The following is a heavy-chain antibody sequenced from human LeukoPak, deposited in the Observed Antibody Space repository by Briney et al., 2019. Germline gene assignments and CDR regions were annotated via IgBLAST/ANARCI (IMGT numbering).Heavy chain of an antibody. D-gene: IGHD1-1*01. CDR1: GFTFSSYA. Sequence: GGSLRLSCAASGFTFSSYAMSWVRQAPGKGLEWVSAISGNGGSTYYADSVKGRFTISRDNSKNTLYLQMNSLRAEDTAVYYCAKVRISTGNFDYWGQGTLVTVSS. CDR3: AKVRISTGNFDY. V-gene: IGHV3-23*01. CDR2: ISGNGGST. J-gene: IGHJ4*02.